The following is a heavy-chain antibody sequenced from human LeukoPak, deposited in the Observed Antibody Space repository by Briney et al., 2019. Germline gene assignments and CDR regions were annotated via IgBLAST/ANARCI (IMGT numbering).Heavy chain of an antibody. CDR1: AFTFSDYY. CDR2: ISSSGSTI. V-gene: IGHV3-11*04. D-gene: IGHD6-19*01. Sequence: GGSLRLSCAASAFTFSDYYMSWIRQAPGKRLEWVSHISSSGSTIYYADSVKGRFTISRDNAKNSLYLQMNSLRAEDTAVYYCARLGIAVAGTYQPYYFDYWGQGTLVTVSS. J-gene: IGHJ4*02. CDR3: ARLGIAVAGTYQPYYFDY.